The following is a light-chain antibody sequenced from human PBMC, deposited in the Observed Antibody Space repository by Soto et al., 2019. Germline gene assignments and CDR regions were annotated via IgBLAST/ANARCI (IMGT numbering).Light chain of an antibody. CDR2: GAS. Sequence: EIVLTQSPGTLSFSPGEKATLSCRASQSVSTNLAWYQQKPGQPPRLLIYGASSRATGIPDRFSGSGSGTDFTLTISRLEPEDFAVFYCQHYDSLPITFGQGTRLEN. CDR1: QSVSTN. CDR3: QHYDSLPIT. J-gene: IGKJ5*01. V-gene: IGKV3-20*01.